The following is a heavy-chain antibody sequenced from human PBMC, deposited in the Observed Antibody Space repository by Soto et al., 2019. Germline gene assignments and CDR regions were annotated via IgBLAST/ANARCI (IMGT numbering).Heavy chain of an antibody. J-gene: IGHJ6*02. V-gene: IGHV3-73*01. Sequence: QAGGSLRLSCAASGFIFSGSAIHWARQASGKGLEWVGRIRSRANNFATSSAASVKGRFTFSRDDSKNTAYLQMNTLKPEDTAVYYCARGQGAAIGDYYYHGMDVWGQGTTVTVSS. CDR1: GFIFSGSA. CDR2: IRSRANNFAT. CDR3: ARGQGAAIGDYYYHGMDV. D-gene: IGHD2-2*02.